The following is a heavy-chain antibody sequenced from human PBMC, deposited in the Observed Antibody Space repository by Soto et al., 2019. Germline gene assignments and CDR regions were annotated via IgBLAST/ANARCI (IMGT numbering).Heavy chain of an antibody. CDR3: ARDRDFWSGYYFYYYGMDV. D-gene: IGHD3-3*01. CDR2: IIPIFGTA. Sequence: SVKVSFKVSGGTFSSYAISWVRQAPGQGLEWMGGIIPIFGTANYAQKFQGRVTITADKSTSTAYMELGSLRSEDTAVYYCARDRDFWSGYYFYYYGMDVWGKGPTVTVSS. J-gene: IGHJ6*04. V-gene: IGHV1-69*06. CDR1: GGTFSSYA.